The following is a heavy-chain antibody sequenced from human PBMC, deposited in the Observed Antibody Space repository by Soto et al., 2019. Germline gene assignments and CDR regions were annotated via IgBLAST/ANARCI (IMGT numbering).Heavy chain of an antibody. J-gene: IGHJ4*02. CDR3: AAGWNPRPLDY. Sequence: QVQLQESGPGLVKPSETLSLTCTVSGGSVSSGSYYWSWIRQPPGKGLEWIGYMYYSGGTNQNPSLKSRVTISVDTSKNQFPLKLISMSAADTAVYYCAAGWNPRPLDYWGQGTLVTVSS. CDR2: MYYSGGT. V-gene: IGHV4-61*01. CDR1: GGSVSSGSYY. D-gene: IGHD1-1*01.